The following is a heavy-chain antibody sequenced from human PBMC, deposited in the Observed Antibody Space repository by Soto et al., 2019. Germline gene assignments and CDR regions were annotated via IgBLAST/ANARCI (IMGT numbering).Heavy chain of an antibody. CDR3: ARGLPSDL. V-gene: IGHV1-69*18. D-gene: IGHD3-10*01. J-gene: IGHJ5*02. Sequence: HVQLVQYGPEANKPGSSVRVSCKAPGVTFSSYVFSWVRQAPGQGLEWMGRITPVFGTTHFAQKFQGRLTITADESTTTIYVELRDLSSDDTAMYYRARGLPSDLWGQGTPITVSS. CDR2: ITPVFGTT. CDR1: GVTFSSYV.